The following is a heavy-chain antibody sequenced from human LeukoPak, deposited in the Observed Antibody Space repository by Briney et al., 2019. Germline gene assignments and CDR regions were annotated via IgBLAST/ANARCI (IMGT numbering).Heavy chain of an antibody. CDR1: GGSISTYY. Sequence: PSETLSLTCAVSGGSISTYYWNWIRQPPGKGLEWVGSIYSSGSAGYNSSLKSRVTISIDTSKNQFSLKMISVTAADTAVYYCAMNNDFWSGYYVSWGQGTLVTVSS. J-gene: IGHJ5*02. D-gene: IGHD3-3*01. V-gene: IGHV4-4*08. CDR2: IYSSGSA. CDR3: AMNNDFWSGYYVS.